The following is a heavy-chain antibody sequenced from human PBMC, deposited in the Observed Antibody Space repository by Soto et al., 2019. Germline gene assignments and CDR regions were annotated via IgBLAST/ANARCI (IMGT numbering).Heavy chain of an antibody. CDR1: GYTFTSYG. CDR2: ISAYNGNT. D-gene: IGHD1-26*01. V-gene: IGHV1-18*04. J-gene: IGHJ6*02. Sequence: ASVKVSCKASGYTFTSYGISWVRQAPGQGLEWMGWISAYNGNTNYAQKLQGRVTMTTDTSTSTAYMELRGLRSDDTAVYYCARGVIVGAYYYYYGMDVWGQGTTVTVSS. CDR3: ARGVIVGAYYYYYGMDV.